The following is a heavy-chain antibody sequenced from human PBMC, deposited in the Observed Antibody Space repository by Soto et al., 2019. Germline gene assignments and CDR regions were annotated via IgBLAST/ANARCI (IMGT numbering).Heavy chain of an antibody. CDR2: IRSKGYGGTP. CDR1: GYTFGDYA. Sequence: GGSLRLSCRGSGYTFGDYALSWVRQAPGKGLEWVALIRSKGYGGTPEYAASVKGRFTISRDDSRSFAYLQMNSLETEDTAVYYCARDGYDGSGSPYPAYWGPGTQVTVSS. J-gene: IGHJ4*02. V-gene: IGHV3-49*04. D-gene: IGHD3-10*01. CDR3: ARDGYDGSGSPYPAY.